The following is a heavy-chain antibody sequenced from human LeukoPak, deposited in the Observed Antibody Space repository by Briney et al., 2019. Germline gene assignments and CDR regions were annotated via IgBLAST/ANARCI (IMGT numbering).Heavy chain of an antibody. CDR3: ARVGAAAGYNYFDY. CDR2: IRQDEGEK. CDR1: GFTFSSYW. J-gene: IGHJ4*02. V-gene: IGHV3-7*03. Sequence: GGSLRLSCAAPGFTFSSYWMTWVRQAPGKGLEWVANIRQDEGEKYYLHSVRGRFTISRDNAKNSLSLQMNSLTAEDTAVYYCARVGAAAGYNYFDYWGQGTLVTVSS. D-gene: IGHD6-13*01.